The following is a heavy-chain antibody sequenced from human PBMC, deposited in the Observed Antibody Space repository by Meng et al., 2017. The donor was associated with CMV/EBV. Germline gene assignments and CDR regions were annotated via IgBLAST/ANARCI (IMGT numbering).Heavy chain of an antibody. CDR3: ACVTASSSTGGYYYGDY. Sequence: GESLKISCAASGFTFSSYAMHWVRQAPGKGLEWVAVISYDGSNKYYADSVKGRFTISRDNSKNTLYLQMNSLSAEDTAVYYCACVTASSSTGGYYYGDYWGQGTLVTVSS. CDR2: ISYDGSNK. V-gene: IGHV3-30-3*01. J-gene: IGHJ4*02. D-gene: IGHD3-10*01. CDR1: GFTFSSYA.